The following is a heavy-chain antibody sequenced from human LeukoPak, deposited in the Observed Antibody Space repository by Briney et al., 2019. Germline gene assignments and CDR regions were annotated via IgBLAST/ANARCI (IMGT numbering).Heavy chain of an antibody. CDR3: ARDTPLTIAAAGVFDY. V-gene: IGHV3-23*01. Sequence: GGSLRLSCAASGFTFSSYAMSWVRQAPGKGLEWVSAISGSGGSTYYADSVKGRFTISRDNSKNTLYLQMNSLRAEDTAVYYCARDTPLTIAAAGVFDYWGQGTLVTVSS. CDR1: GFTFSSYA. J-gene: IGHJ4*02. CDR2: ISGSGGST. D-gene: IGHD6-13*01.